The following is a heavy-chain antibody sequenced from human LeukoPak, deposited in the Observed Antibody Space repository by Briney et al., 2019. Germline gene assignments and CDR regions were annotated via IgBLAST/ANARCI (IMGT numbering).Heavy chain of an antibody. CDR3: ARGFGYGFDN. V-gene: IGHV3-48*03. Sequence: GGSLRLTCAASGFTFSSYGMNWVRQAPGKGLEWVSYISSGTTMYYADSMKGRLTISRNNAKNSLDLQVNSLRAEDTAVYYCARGFGYGFDNWGQGTLVTVSS. D-gene: IGHD5-18*01. CDR2: ISSGTTM. CDR1: GFTFSSYG. J-gene: IGHJ4*02.